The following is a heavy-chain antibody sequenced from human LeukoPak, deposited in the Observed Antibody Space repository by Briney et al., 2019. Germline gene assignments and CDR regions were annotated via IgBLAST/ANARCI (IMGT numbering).Heavy chain of an antibody. D-gene: IGHD4-17*01. V-gene: IGHV3-23*01. J-gene: IGHJ4*02. CDR2: ISSSGSST. CDR3: ATPRGTVTTGAVY. CDR1: GFTFRSHA. Sequence: PGGSLRLSCAASGFTFRSHAMSWVRQAPGKGLEWVSAISSSGSSTYYADAVKGRFTISRDNSKNTLYLQMNNLRAEDTAVYYCATPRGTVTTGAVYWGQGTLVTVSS.